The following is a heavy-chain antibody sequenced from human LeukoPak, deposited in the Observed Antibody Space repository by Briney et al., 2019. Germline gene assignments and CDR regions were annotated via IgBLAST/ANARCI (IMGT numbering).Heavy chain of an antibody. CDR3: ARGRLEQRHFDY. V-gene: IGHV1-8*01. J-gene: IGHJ4*02. D-gene: IGHD1/OR15-1a*01. CDR2: MNPNSGNT. Sequence: ASVKVSCKASGYTFTSYDIDWVRQATGQGLEWMGWMNPNSGNTGYAQKFQGRVTMTRNTSISTAYMELSSLRSEDTAVYYCARGRLEQRHFDYWGQGTLVTVSS. CDR1: GYTFTSYD.